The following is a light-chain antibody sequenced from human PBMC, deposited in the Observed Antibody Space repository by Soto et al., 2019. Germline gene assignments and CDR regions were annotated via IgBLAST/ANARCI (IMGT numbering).Light chain of an antibody. CDR3: SSYTSSTFGV. CDR1: SSDVGGYNY. Sequence: HSALTQPASVSGCPGQSITSCCTGASSDVGGYNYVSWYQQHPGEAPKIIIYDVSSRPSGVSYRFSGSKSGNTASLTISGLQSEDEADYYCSSYTSSTFGVFGTGTKVTVL. J-gene: IGLJ1*01. CDR2: DVS. V-gene: IGLV2-14*03.